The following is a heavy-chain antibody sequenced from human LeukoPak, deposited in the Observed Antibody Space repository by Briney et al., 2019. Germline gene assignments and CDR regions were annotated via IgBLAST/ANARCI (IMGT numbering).Heavy chain of an antibody. CDR2: ISAYNGKT. CDR1: GGTFSSYA. Sequence: ASVKVSCKASGGTFSSYAISWVRQAPGQGLEWMGWISAYNGKTNYAQKLQGRVTMTTDTSTGTAYMELRSLRSDDTAVYYCARDSTGIAARNEFFDYWGQGTLVTVSS. J-gene: IGHJ4*02. D-gene: IGHD6-6*01. V-gene: IGHV1-18*01. CDR3: ARDSTGIAARNEFFDY.